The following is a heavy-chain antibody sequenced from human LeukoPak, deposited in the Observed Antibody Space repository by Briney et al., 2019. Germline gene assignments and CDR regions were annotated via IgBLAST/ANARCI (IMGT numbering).Heavy chain of an antibody. D-gene: IGHD3-22*01. J-gene: IGHJ1*01. CDR2: ISSSSSTI. CDR3: ARGGITFYYDSSGISEYFQH. CDR1: GFTFDDYA. Sequence: PGRSLRLSCAASGFTFDDYAMHWVRQAPGKGLEWVSYISSSSSTIYYADSVRGRFTISRDNAKNSLYLQMNSLRAEDTAVYYCARGGITFYYDSSGISEYFQHWGQGTLVTVSS. V-gene: IGHV3-48*04.